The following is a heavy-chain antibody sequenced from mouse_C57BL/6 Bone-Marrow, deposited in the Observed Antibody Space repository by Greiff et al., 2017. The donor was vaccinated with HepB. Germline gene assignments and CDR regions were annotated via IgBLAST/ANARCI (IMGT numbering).Heavy chain of an antibody. CDR1: GFTFTDYY. CDR3: ASRYYLWYFDV. V-gene: IGHV7-3*01. CDR2: IRNKANGYTT. D-gene: IGHD2-1*01. J-gene: IGHJ1*03. Sequence: EVHLVESGGGLVQPGGSLSLSCAASGFTFTDYYMSWVRQPPGKALEWLGFIRNKANGYTTEYSASVKGRFTISRDKSQSILYLQMNALRAEDIATYYFASRYYLWYFDVWGTGTTVTVSS.